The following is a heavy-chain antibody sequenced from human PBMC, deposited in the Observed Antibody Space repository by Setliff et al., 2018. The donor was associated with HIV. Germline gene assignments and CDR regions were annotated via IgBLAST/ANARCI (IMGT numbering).Heavy chain of an antibody. D-gene: IGHD1-26*01. CDR1: GGTLTNYL. J-gene: IGHJ6*03. V-gene: IGHV1-69*13. CDR2: VVSIFGTT. Sequence: ASVKVSCKASGGTLTNYLITWMRQAPGHGPEWMGGVVSIFGTTNYAQKFKGRVTITADDSTSTAYLELSSLRSDDTAVYYCARGSRSGDHSYYYTDVWGTGTTVTVSS. CDR3: ARGSRSGDHSYYYTDV.